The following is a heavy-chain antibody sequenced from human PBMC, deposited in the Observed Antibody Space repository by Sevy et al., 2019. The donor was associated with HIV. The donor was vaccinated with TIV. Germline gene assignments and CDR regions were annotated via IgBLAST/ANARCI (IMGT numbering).Heavy chain of an antibody. V-gene: IGHV1-8*01. J-gene: IGHJ4*02. CDR3: ARGRGYSSGWFY. Sequence: ASVKVSCKASGYTFTSYDIYWVRQATGQGLEWMGWMNPNSGNTGYAQKFQGRVTMTRNTSISTAYMELSSLRSEDTAVYYCARGRGYSSGWFYWGQGTLVTVSS. CDR2: MNPNSGNT. CDR1: GYTFTSYD. D-gene: IGHD6-19*01.